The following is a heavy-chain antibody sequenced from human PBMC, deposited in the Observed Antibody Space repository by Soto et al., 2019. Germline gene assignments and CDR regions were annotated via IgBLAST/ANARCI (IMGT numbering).Heavy chain of an antibody. Sequence: GGSLRLSCAASGFTFSNAWMSWVRQAPGKGLEWVGRIKSKTDVGTTDYAAPVKGRFTISRDDSKNTLYLKMNSLKTDDPAVYYCTSLYSSSWYDYCGQGTLVTVSS. CDR1: GFTFSNAW. CDR3: TSLYSSSWYDY. V-gene: IGHV3-15*01. CDR2: IKSKTDVGTT. D-gene: IGHD6-13*01. J-gene: IGHJ4*02.